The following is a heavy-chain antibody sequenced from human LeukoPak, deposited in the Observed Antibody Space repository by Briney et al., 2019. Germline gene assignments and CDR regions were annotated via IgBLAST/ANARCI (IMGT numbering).Heavy chain of an antibody. V-gene: IGHV3-23*01. CDR3: AKGLLRVATIAGDY. D-gene: IGHD5-12*01. CDR1: GFTFSSYA. J-gene: IGHJ4*02. CDR2: ISGSGGST. Sequence: GGSLRLSCAASGFTFSSYAMGWVRQAPGKGLEWVSAISGSGGSTYYTDSVKGRFTISRDNSKNTLCLQMNSLRAEDTAVYYCAKGLLRVATIAGDYWGQGTLVTVSS.